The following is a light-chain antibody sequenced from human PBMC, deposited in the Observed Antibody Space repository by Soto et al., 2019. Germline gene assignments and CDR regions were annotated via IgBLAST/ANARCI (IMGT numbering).Light chain of an antibody. Sequence: DIQMTQSPSSLSVSVGDRVTNTCQASQDINNYLNWYQQKSGKAPKLLIYDASDLGTGVPSRFSGSGSGTDFTFTISSLQPEDIATYYCQQYDNLPLTFGGGTKVEIK. CDR3: QQYDNLPLT. CDR2: DAS. V-gene: IGKV1-33*01. CDR1: QDINNY. J-gene: IGKJ4*01.